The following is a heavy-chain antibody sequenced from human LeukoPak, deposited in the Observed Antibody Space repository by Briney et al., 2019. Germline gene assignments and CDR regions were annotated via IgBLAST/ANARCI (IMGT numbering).Heavy chain of an antibody. CDR2: ISSSGSTI. J-gene: IGHJ4*02. Sequence: GGSLRLSCAASGFSFRSYAMNWVRQAPGKGLEWVSYISSSGSTIYYADSVKGRFTISRDNAKNSLYLQMNSLRAEDTAVYYCAREGCSSTSCSDYWGQGTLVTVSS. V-gene: IGHV3-48*04. D-gene: IGHD2-2*01. CDR3: AREGCSSTSCSDY. CDR1: GFSFRSYA.